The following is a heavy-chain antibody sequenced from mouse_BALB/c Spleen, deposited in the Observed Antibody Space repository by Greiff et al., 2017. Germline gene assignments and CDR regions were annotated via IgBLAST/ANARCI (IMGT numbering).Heavy chain of an antibody. CDR1: GYTFTSYY. CDR3: TISTTVVDWYCDV. J-gene: IGHJ1*01. V-gene: IGHV1S16*01. Sequence: QVHVKQSGAELVKPGASVKLSCKASGYTFTSYYMYWVKQRPGQGLEWIGEINPSNGGTNFNEKFKSKATLTVDKSSSTAYMQLSSLTSEDSAVYYCTISTTVVDWYCDVWGAGTTVTVSS. D-gene: IGHD1-1*01. CDR2: INPSNGGT.